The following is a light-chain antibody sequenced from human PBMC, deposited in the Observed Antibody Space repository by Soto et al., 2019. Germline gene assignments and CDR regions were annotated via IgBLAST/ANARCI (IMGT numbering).Light chain of an antibody. J-gene: IGKJ4*01. V-gene: IGKV1-5*03. Sequence: DIQMTQSPSTLSASVGDRVTITCRASQSISSWLAWYQQKPGKAPKLLIYRASSLQSGVPSRFSGSGSGTXXXLTISSLQPDDXATYYCQQYNSYSLTFGGGTKVEIK. CDR1: QSISSW. CDR3: QQYNSYSLT. CDR2: RAS.